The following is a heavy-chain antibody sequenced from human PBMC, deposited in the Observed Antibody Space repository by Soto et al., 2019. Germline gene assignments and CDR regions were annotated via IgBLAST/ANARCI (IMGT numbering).Heavy chain of an antibody. CDR3: AGVYCISTSCYGYDAFDI. Sequence: SETLSLTCTVSGGSIISYYWSWIRQPPGKGLEWIGYIYYSGSTNYNPSLKSRVTISVDTSKNQFSLKLSSVTAADTAVYYCAGVYCISTSCYGYDAFDIWGQGTMVTVSS. CDR1: GGSIISYY. D-gene: IGHD2-2*01. CDR2: IYYSGST. J-gene: IGHJ3*02. V-gene: IGHV4-59*01.